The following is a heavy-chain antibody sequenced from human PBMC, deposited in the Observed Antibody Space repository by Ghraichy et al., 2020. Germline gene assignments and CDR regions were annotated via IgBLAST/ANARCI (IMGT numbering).Heavy chain of an antibody. CDR3: ARVRGIAARWGYSYYGMDV. J-gene: IGHJ6*02. CDR1: GFTFSSYW. D-gene: IGHD6-6*01. Sequence: GESLNISCAASGFTFSSYWMHWVRQAPGKGLVWVSRINSDGSSTSYADSVKGRFTISRDNAKNTLYLQMNSLRAEDTAVYYCARVRGIAARWGYSYYGMDVWGQGTTVTVSS. CDR2: INSDGSST. V-gene: IGHV3-74*01.